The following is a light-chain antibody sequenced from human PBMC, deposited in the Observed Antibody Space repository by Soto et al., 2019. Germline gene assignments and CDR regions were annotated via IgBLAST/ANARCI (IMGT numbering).Light chain of an antibody. CDR2: GAS. CDR1: QSVNDNY. CDR3: QQYAAPPRT. V-gene: IGKV3-20*01. Sequence: EIVLTQSPGTLSLSPRERATLSCRASQSVNDNYLAWYQHKPGQAPRLLIYGASSMAPGIPDRFSGSGAGTDFTLTISRLEPEDFAISYCQQYAAPPRTFGQGTHVEVK. J-gene: IGKJ1*01.